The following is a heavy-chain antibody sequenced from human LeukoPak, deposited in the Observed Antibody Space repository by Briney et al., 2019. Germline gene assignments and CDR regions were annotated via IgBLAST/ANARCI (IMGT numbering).Heavy chain of an antibody. J-gene: IGHJ4*02. Sequence: PSQTLSLTCTVSGGSISSGSYYWSWIRQPAGKGLEWIGRIYTSGSTNYNPSLKSRVTISVDTSKNQFSLKLSSVTAADTAVYYCARELYYYDSSGFGYWGQGTLVTVSS. D-gene: IGHD3-22*01. CDR2: IYTSGST. V-gene: IGHV4-61*02. CDR3: ARELYYYDSSGFGY. CDR1: GGSISSGSYY.